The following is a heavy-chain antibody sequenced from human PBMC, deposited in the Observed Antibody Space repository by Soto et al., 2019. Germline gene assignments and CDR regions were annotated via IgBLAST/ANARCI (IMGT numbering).Heavy chain of an antibody. J-gene: IGHJ4*02. Sequence: QVQLVQSGAEVKKPGASVKVSCKASGYTFTSYGISWVRQAPGQGLEWMGWISAYNGNTKYAQKLQGRVTMTTDTSTSTASMELRSLRSADTAVDYSARDSPPVDYWGQGTLVTVSS. CDR1: GYTFTSYG. V-gene: IGHV1-18*01. CDR3: ARDSPPVDY. CDR2: ISAYNGNT.